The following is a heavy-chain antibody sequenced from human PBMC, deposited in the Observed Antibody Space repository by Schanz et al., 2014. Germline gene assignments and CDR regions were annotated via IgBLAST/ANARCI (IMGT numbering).Heavy chain of an antibody. V-gene: IGHV3-7*01. CDR2: IEGDGSRK. CDR3: ARDISPESRGPLYYDAFDI. D-gene: IGHD2-15*01. J-gene: IGHJ3*02. Sequence: EVQLVESGGGLVQPGGSLRLSCVASGFTFSGSVMHWVRQAPGKGPEWVANIEGDGSRKQYVDSVEGRFTISRDNAKNSLYLQMTSLRAEDAAVYYCARDISPESRGPLYYDAFDIWGQGTVVTVSS. CDR1: GFTFSGSV.